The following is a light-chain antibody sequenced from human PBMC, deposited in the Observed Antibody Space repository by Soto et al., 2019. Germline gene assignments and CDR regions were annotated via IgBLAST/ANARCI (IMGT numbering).Light chain of an antibody. CDR3: QQSYGTPWT. Sequence: DIHMTQSPSSLSASVGDRVTIACRASQSISSSLNWYQQTPGKAPQLLIYAASSLHSGVPSRFSASGSGTDFTLTNRSLQPEDFATYYCQQSYGTPWTFGQGTKVEI. CDR1: QSISSS. CDR2: AAS. V-gene: IGKV1-39*01. J-gene: IGKJ1*01.